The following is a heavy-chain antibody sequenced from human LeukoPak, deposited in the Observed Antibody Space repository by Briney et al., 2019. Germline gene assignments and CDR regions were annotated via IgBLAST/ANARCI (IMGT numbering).Heavy chain of an antibody. V-gene: IGHV3-21*01. CDR3: ARARVVGATALDN. D-gene: IGHD1-26*01. CDR2: ISSSSYI. CDR1: GFTFSSYS. J-gene: IGHJ4*02. Sequence: GGSLRLSCAASGFTFSSYSMNWVRQAPGKGLEWVSSISSSSYIYYADSVKGRFTISRDNAKNSLYLQINSLRAEDTAVYYCARARVVGATALDNRGQGTLVTVSS.